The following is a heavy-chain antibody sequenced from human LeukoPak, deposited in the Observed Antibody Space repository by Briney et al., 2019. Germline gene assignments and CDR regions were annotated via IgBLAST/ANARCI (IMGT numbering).Heavy chain of an antibody. CDR2: TFIGGTT. D-gene: IGHD3-22*01. CDR1: GFTVSNTY. CDR3: ASYDGRAAYFEY. J-gene: IGHJ4*02. V-gene: IGHV3-66*02. Sequence: PGGSLRLSCAASGFTVSNTYMSWVRQAPGKGLEWVSVTFIGGTTYYADSVRGRFTISRDISKNTVYLQMNSLRPEDTAVYYCASYDGRAAYFEYWGQGTLVTVSS.